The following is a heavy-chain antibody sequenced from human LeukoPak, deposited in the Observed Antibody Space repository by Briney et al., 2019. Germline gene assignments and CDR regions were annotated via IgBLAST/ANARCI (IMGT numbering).Heavy chain of an antibody. D-gene: IGHD6-13*01. Sequence: PGGSLRLSCAASGFTFSSYAMTWVRQAPGKGLEWVSAISGSGGSTYYADSVKGRFTISRDNAKNSLYLQMNSLSVEDTAVYYCATYSSSWYYFDYWGQGTLVTVSS. J-gene: IGHJ4*02. CDR2: ISGSGGST. CDR3: ATYSSSWYYFDY. V-gene: IGHV3-23*01. CDR1: GFTFSSYA.